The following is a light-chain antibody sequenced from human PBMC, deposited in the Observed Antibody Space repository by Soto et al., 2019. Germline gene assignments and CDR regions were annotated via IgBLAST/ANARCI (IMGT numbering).Light chain of an antibody. J-gene: IGLJ2*01. CDR3: QAWDRTTVV. CDR2: QDY. CDR1: KLGDKY. Sequence: SYELTQPPSVSVSPGQTASITCSGDKLGDKYASWYQQKPGQSPVLVIYQDYNRPSGIPERFSGPNSGNTATLTISGTQAMDEADDYCQAWDRTTVVFGGGTQLTVL. V-gene: IGLV3-1*01.